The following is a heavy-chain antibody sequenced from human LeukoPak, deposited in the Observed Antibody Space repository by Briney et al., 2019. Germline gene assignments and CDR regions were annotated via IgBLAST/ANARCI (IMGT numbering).Heavy chain of an antibody. V-gene: IGHV3-66*01. CDR2: VYSDGTT. CDR3: ATSLHVPYSALDY. J-gene: IGHJ4*01. Sequence: GGSLRLSCAASGFTVTSSYMNWVRQAPGKGLEWVSIVYSDGTTYYADSVKGRSTISRDNSKNTLYLQMNSLRAEDMAVYYCATSLHVPYSALDYWGHGTLVTVSS. D-gene: IGHD5-18*01. CDR1: GFTVTSSY.